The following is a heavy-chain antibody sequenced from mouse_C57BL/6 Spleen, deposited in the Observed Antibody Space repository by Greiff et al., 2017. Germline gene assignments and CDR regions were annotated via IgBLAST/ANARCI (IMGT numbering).Heavy chain of an antibody. CDR1: GYTFTSYT. CDR2: INPSSGYT. D-gene: IGHD2-14*01. Sequence: QVQLKESGAELARPGASVKMSCKASGYTFTSYTMHWVKQRPGQGLEWIGYINPSSGYTKYNQKFKDKATLTADKSSSTAYMQLSSLTSEDSAVYYCARRIGFPYAMDYWGQGTSVTVSS. CDR3: ARRIGFPYAMDY. J-gene: IGHJ4*01. V-gene: IGHV1-4*01.